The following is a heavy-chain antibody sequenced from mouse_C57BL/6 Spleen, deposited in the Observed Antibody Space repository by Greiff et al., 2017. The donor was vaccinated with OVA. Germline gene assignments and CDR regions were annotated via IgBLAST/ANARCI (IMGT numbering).Heavy chain of an antibody. CDR1: GFTFSDYY. J-gene: IGHJ1*03. D-gene: IGHD2-5*01. CDR3: AREYYSNYVSYFDV. Sequence: EVQVVESEGGLVQPGSSMKLSCTASGFTFSDYYMAWVRQVPEKGLEWVANINYDGSSTYYLDSLKSRFIISRDNAKNILYLQMSRLKSEDTATYCCAREYYSNYVSYFDVWGTGTTVTVSS. V-gene: IGHV5-16*01. CDR2: INYDGSST.